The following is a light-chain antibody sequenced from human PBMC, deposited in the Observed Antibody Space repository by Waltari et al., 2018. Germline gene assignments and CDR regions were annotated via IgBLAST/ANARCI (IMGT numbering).Light chain of an antibody. CDR2: DAS. Sequence: EIVLTQSPATLSLSPGQSAALSCRASQPISTSLAWYQQKPGQPPRLVIYDASNRATDIPARFSSSGSETDFNLTISSLEAEDFAVYYCQQRYTWPLAFGGGTTVEIK. J-gene: IGKJ4*01. CDR3: QQRYTWPLA. V-gene: IGKV3-11*01. CDR1: QPISTS.